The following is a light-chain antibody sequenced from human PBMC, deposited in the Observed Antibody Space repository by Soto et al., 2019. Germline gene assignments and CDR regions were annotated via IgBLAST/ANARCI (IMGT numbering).Light chain of an antibody. CDR2: DVD. J-gene: IGLJ2*01. Sequence: QSALTQSASVSGSPGQSITISCTGTSSDVGGYNYVSWYQQHPGKAPKLMIYDVDYRPSGVSTRFSGSKAGNTASLTISGLQAEYEADYYCSSYTTSNTVIFGGGTKLTVL. CDR1: SSDVGGYNY. CDR3: SSYTTSNTVI. V-gene: IGLV2-14*01.